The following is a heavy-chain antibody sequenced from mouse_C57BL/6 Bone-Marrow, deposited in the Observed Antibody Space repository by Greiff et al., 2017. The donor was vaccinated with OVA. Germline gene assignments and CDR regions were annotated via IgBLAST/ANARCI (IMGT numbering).Heavy chain of an antibody. V-gene: IGHV5-17*01. CDR2: ISSGSSTI. CDR3: ARELWLETYYFDY. Sequence: EVKLEESGGGLVKPGGSLKLSCAASGFTFSDYGMHWVRQAPEKGLEWVAYISSGSSTIYYADTVKGRFTISRDNAKNTLFLQMTSLRSEDTAMYYCARELWLETYYFDYWGQGTTLTVSS. J-gene: IGHJ2*01. D-gene: IGHD2-2*01. CDR1: GFTFSDYG.